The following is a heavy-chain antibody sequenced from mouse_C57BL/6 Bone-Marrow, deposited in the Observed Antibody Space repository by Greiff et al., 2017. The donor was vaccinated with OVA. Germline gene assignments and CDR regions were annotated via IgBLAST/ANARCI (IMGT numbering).Heavy chain of an antibody. V-gene: IGHV1-69*01. Sequence: VQLQQPGAELVMPGASVKLSCKASGYTFTSYWMHWVKQRPGQGLEWIGQIDPSDSYTNYNQKFKGKSTLTVDKSSSTAYMPLSSLTSEDSAVYYCARDYSGNYEGFAYWGQGTLVTVSA. D-gene: IGHD2-1*01. J-gene: IGHJ3*01. CDR2: IDPSDSYT. CDR1: GYTFTSYW. CDR3: ARDYSGNYEGFAY.